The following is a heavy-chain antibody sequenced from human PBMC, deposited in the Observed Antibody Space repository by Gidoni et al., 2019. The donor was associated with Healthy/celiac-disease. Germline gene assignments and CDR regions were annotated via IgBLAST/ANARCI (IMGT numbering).Heavy chain of an antibody. CDR3: ARQRYSSGHRDWFDP. Sequence: EVQLVQSGAEVKKPGASLRISCKVSGYSFTSYWISWVRQMPGKGLEWMGRIEPSDSYTNYSPSFQGNVTISADKSIRTAYLQWSSLKASDTAMYYCARQRYSSGHRDWFDPWGQGTLVTVSS. V-gene: IGHV5-10-1*03. J-gene: IGHJ5*02. CDR1: GYSFTSYW. CDR2: IEPSDSYT. D-gene: IGHD6-19*01.